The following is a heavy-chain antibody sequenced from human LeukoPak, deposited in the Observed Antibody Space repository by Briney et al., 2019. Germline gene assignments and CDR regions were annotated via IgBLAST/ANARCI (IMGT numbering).Heavy chain of an antibody. V-gene: IGHV1-69*13. D-gene: IGHD3-10*01. CDR2: TIPIFDTA. J-gene: IGHJ4*02. CDR1: GYTFTSYA. CDR3: ASGEGFGESMSFDN. Sequence: GASVKVSCKASGYTFTSYAMNWVRQAPGQGLEWMGGTIPIFDTADYAQKFQDRVTITADESTSTAYMELSSLRSDDTAVYYCASGEGFGESMSFDNWGQGTLVTVSS.